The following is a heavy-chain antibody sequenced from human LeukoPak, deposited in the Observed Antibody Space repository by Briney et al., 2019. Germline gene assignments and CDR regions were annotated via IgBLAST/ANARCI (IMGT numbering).Heavy chain of an antibody. Sequence: SETLSLTCTVSGGSISSYYWSWIRQPPGKGLEWIGYIYYSGSTNYNPSLKSRVIISVDTSKNQFSLKLSSVTAADTAVYYCATSYGSGTPVLDYWGQGTLVTVAS. J-gene: IGHJ4*02. CDR3: ATSYGSGTPVLDY. CDR2: IYYSGST. D-gene: IGHD3-10*01. V-gene: IGHV4-59*12. CDR1: GGSISSYY.